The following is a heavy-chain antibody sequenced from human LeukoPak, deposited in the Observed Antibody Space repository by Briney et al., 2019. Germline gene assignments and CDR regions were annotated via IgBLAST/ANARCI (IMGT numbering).Heavy chain of an antibody. D-gene: IGHD6-13*01. CDR1: GGSFSEYY. CDR2: INHSGST. CDR3: ARSYVAAALLDL. Sequence: SETLSLTCAVYGGSFSEYYWSWIRQPPGKGLEWIGEINHSGSTNYSPSLKSRVTISVDTSKNQFSLKLTSVAAADTAVYYCARSYVAAALLDLWGRGTLVTVSS. V-gene: IGHV4-34*01. J-gene: IGHJ2*01.